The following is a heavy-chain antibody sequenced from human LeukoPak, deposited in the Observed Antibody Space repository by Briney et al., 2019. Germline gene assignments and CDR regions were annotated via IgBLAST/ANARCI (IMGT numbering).Heavy chain of an antibody. V-gene: IGHV3-9*01. CDR1: GFTFDDYA. D-gene: IGHD2-8*01. J-gene: IGHJ4*02. Sequence: GGSLRLSCAASGFTFDDYAMHWVRQAPGKGLEWVSGISWNSGSIGYADSVKGRFTISRDNAKNSLYLQMNSLRAEDTAVYYCARSRKWPDWGQGTLVTVSS. CDR2: ISWNSGSI. CDR3: ARSRKWPD.